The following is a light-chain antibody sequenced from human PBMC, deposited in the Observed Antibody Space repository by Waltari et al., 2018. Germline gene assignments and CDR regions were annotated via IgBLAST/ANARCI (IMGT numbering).Light chain of an antibody. CDR3: SSYTSSISLA. V-gene: IGLV2-14*01. CDR1: SSDVGGYNY. J-gene: IGLJ2*01. Sequence: QSALTQPASVSGSPGQSITISCTGTSSDVGGYNYVSWYQHHPGPAPKLLIYEVSNRPSGVSNRFSGSKSGNTASLTISGLQAEDEADYYCSSYTSSISLAFGGGTKLTVL. CDR2: EVS.